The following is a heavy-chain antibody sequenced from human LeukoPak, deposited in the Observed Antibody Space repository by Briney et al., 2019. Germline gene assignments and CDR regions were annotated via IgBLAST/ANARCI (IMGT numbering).Heavy chain of an antibody. Sequence: ASVKVSCKASGYTFTGYYMHWVRQAPGQGLEWMGWINPNSGGTNYAQKFQGWVTMTRDTSISTAYMELSRLRSDDTAVYYCVKEGYASSGYPDHWGQGTLVTVSS. D-gene: IGHD3-22*01. CDR3: VKEGYASSGYPDH. J-gene: IGHJ5*02. CDR1: GYTFTGYY. V-gene: IGHV1-2*04. CDR2: INPNSGGT.